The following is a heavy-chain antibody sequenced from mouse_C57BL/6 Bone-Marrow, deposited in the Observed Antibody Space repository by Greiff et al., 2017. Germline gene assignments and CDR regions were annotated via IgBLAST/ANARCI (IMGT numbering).Heavy chain of an antibody. CDR1: GYTFTSYW. D-gene: IGHD2-3*01. J-gene: IGHJ3*01. CDR3: ARNDGYYGFAY. Sequence: QVQLQQPGAELVMPGASVKLSCKASGYTFTSYWMHWVKQRPGQGLEWIGEIDPSDSYTNYNQKFKGKSTLTVDKSSSTAYMQLSSLTSEDSAVXYCARNDGYYGFAYWGQGTLVTVSA. CDR2: IDPSDSYT. V-gene: IGHV1-69*01.